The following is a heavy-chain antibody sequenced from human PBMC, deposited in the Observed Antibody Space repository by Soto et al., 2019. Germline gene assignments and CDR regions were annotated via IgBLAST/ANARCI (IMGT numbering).Heavy chain of an antibody. V-gene: IGHV1-8*02. CDR2: VNPDSGHT. D-gene: IGHD2-2*01. CDR1: GYIFTSYN. CDR3: ARSAPFSDAALEYLDYMDV. Sequence: QVQLVQSGAEVKKPGASVKVSCKASGYIFTSYNINWVRQAAGHGLEWMGWVNPDSGHTVYAQKFQGRVTMTRDTSIGTAHMELRSLTPEDTAVYYCARSAPFSDAALEYLDYMDVWGKGASVPVSS. J-gene: IGHJ6*03.